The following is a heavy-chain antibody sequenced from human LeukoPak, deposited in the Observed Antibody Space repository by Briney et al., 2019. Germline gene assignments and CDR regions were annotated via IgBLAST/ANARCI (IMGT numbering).Heavy chain of an antibody. CDR2: IYYSGST. Sequence: SETLSLTCTVSGGSISSYYWSWIRRPPGKGLEWIGYIYYSGSTNYNPSLKSRVTISVDTSKNQFSLKLSSVTAADTAVFYCARRTCSGGSCYLDYWGQGTLVTVSS. CDR3: ARRTCSGGSCYLDY. D-gene: IGHD2-15*01. CDR1: GGSISSYY. V-gene: IGHV4-59*08. J-gene: IGHJ4*02.